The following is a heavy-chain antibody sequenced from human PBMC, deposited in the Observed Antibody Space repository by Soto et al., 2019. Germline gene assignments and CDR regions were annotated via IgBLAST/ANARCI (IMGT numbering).Heavy chain of an antibody. CDR1: GYTSTGYY. V-gene: IGHV1-2*04. CDR3: ARAGTTGYCSSTSCANRYYYYGMDV. Sequence: GASVKVSCKASGYTSTGYYMHWVRQAPGQGLEWMGWINPNSGGTNYAQKFQGWVTMTRDTSISTAYMELSRLRSDDTAVYYCARAGTTGYCSSTSCANRYYYYGMDVWGQGTTVTVSS. CDR2: INPNSGGT. J-gene: IGHJ6*02. D-gene: IGHD2-2*01.